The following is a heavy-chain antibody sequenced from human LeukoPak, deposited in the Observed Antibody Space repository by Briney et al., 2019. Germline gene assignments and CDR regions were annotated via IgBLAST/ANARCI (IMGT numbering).Heavy chain of an antibody. V-gene: IGHV3-33*06. CDR2: IWYDGTNK. J-gene: IGHJ6*03. CDR3: AKAGGNSGYDNYYYMDV. D-gene: IGHD5-12*01. CDR1: GFTFSTYG. Sequence: PGGSLRLSCAASGFTFSTYGMEWVRQAPGKGLEWVALIWYDGTNKYYIDSVKGRFTISGDNSKNTLYLQMNSLRVEDTAVYYCAKAGGNSGYDNYYYMDVWGKGTTVTVSS.